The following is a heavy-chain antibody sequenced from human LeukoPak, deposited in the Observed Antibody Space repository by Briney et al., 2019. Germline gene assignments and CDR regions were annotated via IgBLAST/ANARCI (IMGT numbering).Heavy chain of an antibody. D-gene: IGHD2-15*01. J-gene: IGHJ4*02. Sequence: SETLSLTCAVYGGSFSGYYWSWIRQPPGKGLEWIGEINHSGSTNYNPSLKSRVTISVDTSKNQFSLKLSSVTAADTAVYYCARSHSPSLLLYWYWGQGTLVTVSS. CDR3: ARSHSPSLLLYWY. CDR2: INHSGST. CDR1: GGSFSGYY. V-gene: IGHV4-34*01.